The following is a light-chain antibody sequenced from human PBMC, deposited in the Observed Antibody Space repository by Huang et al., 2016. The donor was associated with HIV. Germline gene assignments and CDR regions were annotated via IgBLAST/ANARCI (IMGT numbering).Light chain of an antibody. V-gene: IGKV3-20*01. Sequence: EIVLTQSPGTLSLSPGERVTLSCKTSQSFSSGSVAGYQQKPGRAPRLLIYGTSSRATGTPDGFSGSGSGTDFILGISRLEPEDFAVYYCQHYVKSPPMYTFGQGTNLEI. CDR2: GTS. CDR3: QHYVKSPPMYT. CDR1: QSFSSGS. J-gene: IGKJ2*01.